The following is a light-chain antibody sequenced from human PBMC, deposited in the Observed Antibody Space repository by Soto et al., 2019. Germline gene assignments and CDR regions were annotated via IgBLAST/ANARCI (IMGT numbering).Light chain of an antibody. V-gene: IGLV4-69*01. Sequence: QPVLTQSPSASASLGASVKLTCTLSSGHSNYASAWHQQQSEKGPRYLMKLNSDGSHSKGDGIPDRFSGSSSGAERYLTISSLQSEDEADYYCQTWGSGIVVFGGGTQLTVL. CDR2: LNSDGSH. CDR1: SGHSNYA. CDR3: QTWGSGIVV. J-gene: IGLJ2*01.